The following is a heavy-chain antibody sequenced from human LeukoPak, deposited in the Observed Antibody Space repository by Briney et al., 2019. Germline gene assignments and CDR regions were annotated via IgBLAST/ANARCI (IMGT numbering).Heavy chain of an antibody. CDR3: ARDGSVGSSIPGDYYYGMDV. V-gene: IGHV3-30*02. D-gene: IGHD5/OR15-5a*01. CDR1: GFTFSNFG. CDR2: IRFDGTNK. J-gene: IGHJ6*02. Sequence: PGGSLRLSCAAFGFTFSNFGMHWVRQAPGKGLEWVALIRFDGTNKYYADSVKGRFTISRDNSKNTLYLQMNSLRAEDTAVYYCARDGSVGSSIPGDYYYGMDVWGQGTTVTVSS.